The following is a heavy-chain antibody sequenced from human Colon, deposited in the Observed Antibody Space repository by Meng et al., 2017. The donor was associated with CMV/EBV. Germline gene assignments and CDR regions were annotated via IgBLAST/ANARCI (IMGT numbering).Heavy chain of an antibody. CDR1: GFTFSSYS. CDR2: ITHTSDT. CDR3: ARGWPPDD. V-gene: IGHV3-21*06. D-gene: IGHD6-13*01. J-gene: IGHJ1*01. Sequence: GGSLRLSCSTSGFTFSSYSLNWVRQAPGKGLEWVSSITHTSDTYYADSLKRRFTLSRDNAQNSVYLQMDSLTAEDTAIYYCARGWPPDDWGQGTLVTVSS.